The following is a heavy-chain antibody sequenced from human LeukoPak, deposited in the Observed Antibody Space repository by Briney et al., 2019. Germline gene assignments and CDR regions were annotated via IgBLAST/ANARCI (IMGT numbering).Heavy chain of an antibody. V-gene: IGHV4-30-4*01. Sequence: PSQTLSRTCTVSGGSISSGDYYWSWIRQPPGKGLEWIGYIYYSRSTYYNPSLKSRVTISVDTSKNQFSLKLSSVTAADTAVYYCARVTGGSGSYYSPLHYYFDYWGQGTLVTVSS. CDR3: ARVTGGSGSYYSPLHYYFDY. J-gene: IGHJ4*02. CDR1: GGSISSGDYY. CDR2: IYYSRST. D-gene: IGHD3-10*01.